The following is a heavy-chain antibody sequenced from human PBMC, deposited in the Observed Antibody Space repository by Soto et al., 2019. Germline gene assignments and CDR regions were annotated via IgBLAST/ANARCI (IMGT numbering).Heavy chain of an antibody. Sequence: ASVKVSCKASGYTFTSYYMHWVRQAPGQGLEWMGIINPSGGSTSYAQKFQGRVTMTRDTSTSTVYMELSSLRSEDTAVYYCARYYYDSSGYYQGAHPFDYWGQGTLVTVSS. CDR3: ARYYYDSSGYYQGAHPFDY. J-gene: IGHJ4*02. V-gene: IGHV1-46*01. CDR2: INPSGGST. CDR1: GYTFTSYY. D-gene: IGHD3-22*01.